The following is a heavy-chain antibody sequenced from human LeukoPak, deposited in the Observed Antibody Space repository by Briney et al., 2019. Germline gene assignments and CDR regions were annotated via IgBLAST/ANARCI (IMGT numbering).Heavy chain of an antibody. CDR1: GFTFSTYD. D-gene: IGHD2-21*02. V-gene: IGHV3-23*01. CDR2: ISANGHNT. Sequence: GGSLRLSCVASGFTFSTYDMGWVRQAPGKGLEWVTAISANGHNTYYADSVKGRFTISRDNSKNTLFLQMNALRAEDTALYFCARDDCCDWPPLFDSGGQGTLVTVSS. CDR3: ARDDCCDWPPLFDS. J-gene: IGHJ4*02.